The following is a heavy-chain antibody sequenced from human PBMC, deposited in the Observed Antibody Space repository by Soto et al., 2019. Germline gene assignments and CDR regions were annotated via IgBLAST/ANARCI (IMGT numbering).Heavy chain of an antibody. Sequence: KASETLSLTCTVSGGSISSYYWSWIRQPPGKGLEWIGYIYYSGSTNYNPSLKSRVTISVDTSKNQFSLKLSSVTAADTAVYYCARSTYGDYGLYNYWGQGTLVTVSS. CDR1: GGSISSYY. CDR3: ARSTYGDYGLYNY. CDR2: IYYSGST. V-gene: IGHV4-59*01. J-gene: IGHJ4*02. D-gene: IGHD4-17*01.